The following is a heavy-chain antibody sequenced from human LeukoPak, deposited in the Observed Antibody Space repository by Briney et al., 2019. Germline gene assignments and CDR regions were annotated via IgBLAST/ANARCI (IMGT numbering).Heavy chain of an antibody. Sequence: SETLSLTCTGYGGSISSSSYYWGWIRQPPGKGLEWIGSIYYSGSTYYNPSLKSRVTISVDTSKNQFSLKLSSVTAADTAVYYCAREYSSSWYSVAYDYWGQGTLVTVSS. CDR1: GGSISSSSYY. D-gene: IGHD6-13*01. CDR3: AREYSSSWYSVAYDY. V-gene: IGHV4-39*02. CDR2: IYYSGST. J-gene: IGHJ4*02.